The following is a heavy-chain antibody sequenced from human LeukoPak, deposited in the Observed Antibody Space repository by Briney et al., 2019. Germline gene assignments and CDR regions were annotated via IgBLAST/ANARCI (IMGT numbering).Heavy chain of an antibody. Sequence: GGSLRLSCAASGFTFSSYSMNWVRQAPGKGLEWVSSISSSSSYIYYADSVKGRFTISRDNAKNSLYLQMNSLRAEDTAVYYCARESRERGYSGYAGPRLAGGNWFDPWGQGTLVTVSS. V-gene: IGHV3-21*01. CDR3: ARESRERGYSGYAGPRLAGGNWFDP. J-gene: IGHJ5*02. CDR1: GFTFSSYS. D-gene: IGHD5-12*01. CDR2: ISSSSSYI.